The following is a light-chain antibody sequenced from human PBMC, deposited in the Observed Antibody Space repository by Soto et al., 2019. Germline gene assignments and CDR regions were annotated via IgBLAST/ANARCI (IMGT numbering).Light chain of an antibody. V-gene: IGKV1-5*01. CDR3: QQYNSYST. CDR1: QDINTW. CDR2: DAS. J-gene: IGKJ3*01. Sequence: DIQMTQSPSTLSASVGDRVTITCRASQDINTWLAWYQQKPGKAPKLLIYDASTLESGVPSRFSGSGSETEFTLTISRLQPDDFANYYCQQYNSYSTFGPGTKVDIK.